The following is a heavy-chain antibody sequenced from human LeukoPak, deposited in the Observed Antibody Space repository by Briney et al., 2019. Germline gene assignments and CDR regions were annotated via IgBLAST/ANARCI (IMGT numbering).Heavy chain of an antibody. CDR1: GYTFTNYD. D-gene: IGHD3-22*01. CDR2: ISAYNGNT. V-gene: IGHV1-18*01. CDR3: ARVGPNYYDSSGYST. Sequence: GASVKISCKTSGYTFTNYDISWVRQAPGQGLEWMGWISAYNGNTNYAQKLQGRVTMTTDTSTSTAYMELRSLRSDDTAVYYCARVGPNYYDSSGYSTWGQGTLVTVSS. J-gene: IGHJ5*02.